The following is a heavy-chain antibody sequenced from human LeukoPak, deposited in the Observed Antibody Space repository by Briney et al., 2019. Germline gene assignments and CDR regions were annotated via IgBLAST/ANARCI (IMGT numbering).Heavy chain of an antibody. CDR3: AIPPAVPAAIGEYFQH. D-gene: IGHD2-2*02. V-gene: IGHV1-18*01. J-gene: IGHJ1*01. CDR1: GYTFTSYG. Sequence: GASVKVSCKASGYTFTSYGISWVRQAPGQGLEWMGWISAYNGNTNYAQKLQGRVTMTTDTSTSTAYMELRSLRSDDTAVYYCAIPPAVPAAIGEYFQHWGQGTLVTVSS. CDR2: ISAYNGNT.